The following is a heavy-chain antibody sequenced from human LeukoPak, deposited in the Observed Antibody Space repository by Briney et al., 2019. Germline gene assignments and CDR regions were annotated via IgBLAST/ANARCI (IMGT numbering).Heavy chain of an antibody. CDR2: ISSSGSNI. Sequence: GGSLRLSCAASGFTFSSSAMSWVRQAPGKGLEWVSYISSSGSNIYYADSVKGRFTISRDNAKNSLYLQMNSLRAEDTAVYYCARDPTSYHYDFWSGYGYNWFDPWGQGTLVTVSS. CDR3: ARDPTSYHYDFWSGYGYNWFDP. V-gene: IGHV3-48*01. CDR1: GFTFSSSA. D-gene: IGHD3-3*01. J-gene: IGHJ5*02.